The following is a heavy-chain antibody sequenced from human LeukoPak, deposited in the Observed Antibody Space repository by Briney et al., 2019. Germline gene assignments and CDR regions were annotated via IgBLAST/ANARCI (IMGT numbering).Heavy chain of an antibody. V-gene: IGHV4-38-2*01. D-gene: IGHD3-22*01. CDR3: ARASNSGYYYFDY. CDR2: IHHSGDT. J-gene: IGHJ4*02. Sequence: PSETLSLTCAVSGYSISTSYYWGWIRQPPGKGLEWIGTIHHSGDTYYNPSLKSRVTTSLDTSKNQFPLHLSSVTAADTALYYCARASNSGYYYFDYWGQGTLVTVSS. CDR1: GYSISTSYY.